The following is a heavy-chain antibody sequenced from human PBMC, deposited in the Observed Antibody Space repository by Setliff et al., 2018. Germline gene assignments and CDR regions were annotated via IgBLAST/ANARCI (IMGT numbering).Heavy chain of an antibody. CDR2: IWYDGSQK. CDR1: GFTFSGSA. Sequence: HPGGSLRLSCAASGFTFSGSAMHWVRQSPGKGLEWVAVIWYDGSQKYHADSVKGRFSITRDNSKNTLYLQMSSLRPEDTALYYCAKPRPGWPAGFDSWGQGTLVTVSS. CDR3: AKPRPGWPAGFDS. D-gene: IGHD6-19*01. V-gene: IGHV3-30*02. J-gene: IGHJ4*02.